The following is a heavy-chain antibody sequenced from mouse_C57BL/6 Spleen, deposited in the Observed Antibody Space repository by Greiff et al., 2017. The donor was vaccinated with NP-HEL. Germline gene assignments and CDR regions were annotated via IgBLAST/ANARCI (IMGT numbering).Heavy chain of an antibody. Sequence: QVQLKESGPGLVQPSQSLSITCTVSGFSLTSYGVHWVRQSPGKGLEWLGVIWSGGSTDNNAAFISRLSISKDNSKSQVFFKMNSLQADDTAIYYCASHYYGLYYAMDYWGQGTSVTVSS. D-gene: IGHD1-2*01. V-gene: IGHV2-2*01. CDR1: GFSLTSYG. CDR2: IWSGGST. CDR3: ASHYYGLYYAMDY. J-gene: IGHJ4*01.